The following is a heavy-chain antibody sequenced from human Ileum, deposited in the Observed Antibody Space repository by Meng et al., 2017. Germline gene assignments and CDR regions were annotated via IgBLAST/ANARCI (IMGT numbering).Heavy chain of an antibody. Sequence: QGQLRGPGPRLGNPSGTLSLTCAVSGTWWSWVRQPPGKGLEWIGEIFQSGRTNYNPSLKSRVTISIDKSKSQISLQLSAVTAADTAVYSCATSNDRDVYYLGYWGQGTLVTVSS. CDR3: ATSNDRDVYYLGY. D-gene: IGHD3-22*01. CDR2: IFQSGRT. J-gene: IGHJ4*02. V-gene: IGHV4-4*02. CDR1: GTW.